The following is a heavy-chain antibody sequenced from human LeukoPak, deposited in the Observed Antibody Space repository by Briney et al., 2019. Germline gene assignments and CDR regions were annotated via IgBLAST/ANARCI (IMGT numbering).Heavy chain of an antibody. D-gene: IGHD5-18*01. J-gene: IGHJ4*02. CDR1: GFTFTSYV. CDR3: ANRIQRVDDY. V-gene: IGHV3-23*01. CDR2: ISGSGGST. Sequence: PGGSLRLPCAAPGFTFTSYVMSWVRQAPGKGLEWVSAISGSGGSTYYADSVKGRFTISRDNSKNTLYLQMNSLRAEDTAVYYCANRIQRVDDYWGQGTLVTVSS.